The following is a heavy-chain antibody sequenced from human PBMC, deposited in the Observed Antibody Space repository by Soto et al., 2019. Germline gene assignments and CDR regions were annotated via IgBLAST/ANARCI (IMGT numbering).Heavy chain of an antibody. CDR1: GFTFSSYG. D-gene: IGHD2-15*01. CDR3: ARGGLEVAYYYYYMDV. Sequence: QVQLVESGGGVVQPGRSLRLSCAASGFTFSSYGMHWVRQAPGKGLEWVAVIWYDGSNKYYADSVKGRFTISRDNSKNTLYLQMNSLRAEDTAVYYCARGGLEVAYYYYYMDVWGKGTTVTVSS. V-gene: IGHV3-33*01. J-gene: IGHJ6*03. CDR2: IWYDGSNK.